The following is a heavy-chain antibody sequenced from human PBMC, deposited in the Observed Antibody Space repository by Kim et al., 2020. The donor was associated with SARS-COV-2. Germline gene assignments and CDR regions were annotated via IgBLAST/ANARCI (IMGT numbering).Heavy chain of an antibody. CDR2: GTA. V-gene: IGHV1-69*01. Sequence: GTANYAQKFQGRVTITADESTSTAYMELSSLRSEDTAVYYCARDPAGMDVWGQGTTVTVSS. CDR3: ARDPAGMDV. J-gene: IGHJ6*02.